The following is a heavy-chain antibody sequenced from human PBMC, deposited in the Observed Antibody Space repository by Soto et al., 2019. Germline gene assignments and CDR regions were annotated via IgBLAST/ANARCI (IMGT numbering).Heavy chain of an antibody. D-gene: IGHD6-13*01. CDR3: ARDTTRSSSWYGAH. Sequence: QVQLVESGGGVVQPGRSLRLSCAASGFTFSSYAMHWVRQAPGKGLEWVAVISYDGSNKYYADSVKGRFTISRDNSKNTLYLQMNSLRAEDTAVYYCARDTTRSSSWYGAHWGQGTLVTVSS. J-gene: IGHJ4*02. CDR1: GFTFSSYA. CDR2: ISYDGSNK. V-gene: IGHV3-30-3*01.